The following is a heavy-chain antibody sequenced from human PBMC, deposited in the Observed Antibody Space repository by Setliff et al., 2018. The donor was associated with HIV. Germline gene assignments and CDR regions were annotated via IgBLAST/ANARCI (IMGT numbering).Heavy chain of an antibody. D-gene: IGHD1-26*01. V-gene: IGHV1-69*13. Sequence: SVKVSCKASGDTFRSRAFNWVRQAPGQGPEWMGGVIPMFGTANYAQKFQGRVTITADESTSTVYMELSSLRSDDTALYYCAREGNSGHGGQIEFDYWGQGTLVTVS. CDR2: VIPMFGTA. CDR1: GDTFRSRA. J-gene: IGHJ4*02. CDR3: AREGNSGHGGQIEFDY.